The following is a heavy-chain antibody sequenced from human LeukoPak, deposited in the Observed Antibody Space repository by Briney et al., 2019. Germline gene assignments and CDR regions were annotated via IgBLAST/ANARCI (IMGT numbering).Heavy chain of an antibody. D-gene: IGHD5-18*01. J-gene: IGHJ4*02. CDR3: ATEYGGGYSYGYYY. CDR1: GGTFSSYA. CDR2: VIPTLGIA. Sequence: ASVKVSCEASGGTFSSYAISWVRQAPGKGLEWVGRVIPTLGIANYAQSFRGRVTITADKSTGTAYMELSSLRSEDTAVYYCATEYGGGYSYGYYYWGQGTLVSVSS. V-gene: IGHV1-69*04.